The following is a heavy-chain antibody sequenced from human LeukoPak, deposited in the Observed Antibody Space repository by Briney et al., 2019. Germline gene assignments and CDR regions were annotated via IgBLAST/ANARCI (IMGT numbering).Heavy chain of an antibody. CDR2: ISSSSSYI. V-gene: IGHV3-21*01. CDR3: ARDSAAGTIDY. J-gene: IGHJ4*02. Sequence: GGSLRLSCAASGFTFSSYSMNWVRQAPGKGLEWVSSISSSSSYIYYADSVKGRFTISRDNAKNSLYLQMNSLRAEDTAVCYCARDSAAGTIDYWGQGTLVTVSS. CDR1: GFTFSSYS. D-gene: IGHD6-13*01.